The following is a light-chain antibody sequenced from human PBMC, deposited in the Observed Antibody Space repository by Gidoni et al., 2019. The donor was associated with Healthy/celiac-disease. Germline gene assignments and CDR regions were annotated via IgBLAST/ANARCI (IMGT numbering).Light chain of an antibody. V-gene: IGKV3-15*01. CDR2: GAS. CDR1: QSVSSN. CDR3: QQYNNWPSIT. Sequence: EIVMTQSPATLSVSPSERATLSCRASQSVSSNLAWYQQKPGQAPRLLIYGASTRATGIPARFSGSGSGTEFTLTISSLQSEDFAVYSCQQYNNWPSITFGQGTRLEIK. J-gene: IGKJ5*01.